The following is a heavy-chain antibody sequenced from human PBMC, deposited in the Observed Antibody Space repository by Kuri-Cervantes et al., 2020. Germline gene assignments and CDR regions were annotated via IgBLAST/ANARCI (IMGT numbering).Heavy chain of an antibody. Sequence: GGSLRLSCAASGFTFDDYAMHWVRQAPGKGLEWVSGISWNSGSIGYADSVKGRFTISRDNAKNSLYLQMNSLRAEDTAVYYCASYCSGGSCYSGYFQHWGQGTLVTVSS. CDR2: ISWNSGSI. V-gene: IGHV3-9*01. J-gene: IGHJ1*01. CDR1: GFTFDDYA. CDR3: ASYCSGGSCYSGYFQH. D-gene: IGHD2-15*01.